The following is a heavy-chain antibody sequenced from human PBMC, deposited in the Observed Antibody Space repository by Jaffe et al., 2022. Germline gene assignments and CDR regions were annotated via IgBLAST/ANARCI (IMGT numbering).Heavy chain of an antibody. V-gene: IGHV4-38-2*01. CDR3: ARTLYDYYFDY. D-gene: IGHD5-12*01. Sequence: QVQLQESGPGLVKPSETLSLTCAVSDSSISSGFYWAWIRQPPGKGLEWIGSIYHTGVTYYNPSLKSRLTMSVDTSKNQFSLKLTSMTAADTAVYYCARTLYDYYFDYWGQGTLITVSS. CDR1: DSSISSGFY. CDR2: IYHTGVT. J-gene: IGHJ4*02.